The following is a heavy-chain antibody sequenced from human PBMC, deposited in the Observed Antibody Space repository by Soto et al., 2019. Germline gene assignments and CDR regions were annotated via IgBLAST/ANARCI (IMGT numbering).Heavy chain of an antibody. CDR2: IYYSGST. CDR1: WGNIRNLDYC. D-gene: IGHD3-22*01. CDR3: SRGSYYYDSSGYYRY. J-gene: IGHJ4*02. V-gene: IGHV4-30-4*01. Sequence: TSVTLRVSNTVAWGNIRNLDYCWSRNSQPPGKGLEWIGYIYYSGSTYYNPSLKSGVTISVDTSKNQFSLKLSSVTAADTAVYYCSRGSYYYDSSGYYRYWGQGTLVS.